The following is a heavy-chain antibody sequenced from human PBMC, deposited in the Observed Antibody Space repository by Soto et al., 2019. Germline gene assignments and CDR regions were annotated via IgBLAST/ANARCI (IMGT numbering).Heavy chain of an antibody. J-gene: IGHJ4*02. CDR1: GFTFSSYA. CDR3: ARWWELLQALDY. V-gene: IGHV3-30-3*01. Sequence: GGSLRLSCAASGFTFSSYAMHWVRQAPGKGLEWVAVISYDGSNKYYADSVKGRFTISRDNSKNTLYLQMNSLRAEDTAVYYCARWWELLQALDYWGQGTLVTVSS. CDR2: ISYDGSNK. D-gene: IGHD1-26*01.